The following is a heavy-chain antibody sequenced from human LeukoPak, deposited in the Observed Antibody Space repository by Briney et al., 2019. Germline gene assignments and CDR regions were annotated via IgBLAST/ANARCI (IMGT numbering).Heavy chain of an antibody. J-gene: IGHJ4*02. CDR3: ARGLYCSGGSCRFDY. CDR2: IYPGDSDI. D-gene: IGHD2-15*01. V-gene: IGHV5-51*01. Sequence: GESLKISCEGSGYSFTSSWIGWVRQMPGKGLEWMGTIYPGDSDIRYNPSFQGQVTISADKSITTAYLQWSSLKASDTAIYYCARGLYCSGGSCRFDYWGQGTLVTVSS. CDR1: GYSFTSSW.